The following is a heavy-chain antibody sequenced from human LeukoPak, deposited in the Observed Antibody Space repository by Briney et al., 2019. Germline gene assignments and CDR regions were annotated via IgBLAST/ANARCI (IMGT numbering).Heavy chain of an antibody. CDR2: IHHGGNI. CDR3: ARWGFSSGWNYGAFDY. Sequence: SETLSLTCAVSGYSISNGYYWGWIRQSPGEGLEWIGSIHHGGNIHYNPSLKSRVALLVDTSKNQFSLKVNSVTAADTAVYFCARWGFSSGWNYGAFDYWGQGTLVTVSS. D-gene: IGHD6-19*01. CDR1: GYSISNGYY. J-gene: IGHJ4*02. V-gene: IGHV4-38-2*01.